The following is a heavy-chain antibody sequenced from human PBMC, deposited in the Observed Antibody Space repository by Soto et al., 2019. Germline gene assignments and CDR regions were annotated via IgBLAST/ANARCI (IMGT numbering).Heavy chain of an antibody. J-gene: IGHJ3*02. D-gene: IGHD3-3*01. CDR3: ARGGGVGVAGSAAFDM. V-gene: IGHV1-2*02. Sequence: QLHLVQSGAVVKKPGASVTVSCSASGYPVTAYYMHWVRQAPGRGLEWMGGINPATGAAKYTQTFQGRVPMTRDTSKSTVFMELGGLTSGDTAVFYGARGGGVGVAGSAAFDMWGQGPLVTVSS. CDR2: INPATGAA. CDR1: GYPVTAYY.